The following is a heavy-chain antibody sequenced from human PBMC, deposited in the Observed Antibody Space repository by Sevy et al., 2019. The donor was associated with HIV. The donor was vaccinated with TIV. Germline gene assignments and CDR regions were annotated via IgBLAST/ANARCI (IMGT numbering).Heavy chain of an antibody. V-gene: IGHV1-18*01. J-gene: IGHJ4*02. CDR2: ISAYNGNT. D-gene: IGHD3-22*01. CDR3: ARGPRKYYDSSGYYYPPSY. CDR1: GYTFTSYG. Sequence: ASVKVSCEASGYTFTSYGIIWVRQAPGQGLEWMGWISAYNGNTNYAQRLQGRVTMTTDTSTSTAYMERTSLRTDDTAVYYCARGPRKYYDSSGYYYPPSYWGQGTLVTVSS.